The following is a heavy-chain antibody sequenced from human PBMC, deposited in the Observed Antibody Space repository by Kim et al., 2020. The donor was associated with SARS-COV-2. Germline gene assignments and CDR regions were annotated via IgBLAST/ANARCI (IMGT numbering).Heavy chain of an antibody. CDR1: GGSFSGYY. V-gene: IGHV4-34*01. CDR2: INHSGST. J-gene: IGHJ6*02. CDR3: ARGPGQWLVLSYYYGMDV. Sequence: SETLSLTCAVYGGSFSGYYWSWIRQPPGKGLEWIGEINHSGSTNYNPSLKSRVTISVDTSKNQFSLKLSSVTAADTAVYYCARGPGQWLVLSYYYGMDVWGQGTTVTVSS. D-gene: IGHD6-19*01.